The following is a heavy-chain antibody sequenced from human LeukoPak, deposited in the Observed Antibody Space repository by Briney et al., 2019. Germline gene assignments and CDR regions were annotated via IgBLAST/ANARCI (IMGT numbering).Heavy chain of an antibody. V-gene: IGHV3-30*18. J-gene: IGHJ4*02. D-gene: IGHD1-26*01. Sequence: PGGSLRLSCAASGFTFSSYGMHWVRQAPGKGLEWVAVISYDGSNKYYADSVKGRFTISRDNSKNTLYLQMNSLRAEDTAVYYCAKDEMGGSPDYWGQGTLDTVSS. CDR3: AKDEMGGSPDY. CDR1: GFTFSSYG. CDR2: ISYDGSNK.